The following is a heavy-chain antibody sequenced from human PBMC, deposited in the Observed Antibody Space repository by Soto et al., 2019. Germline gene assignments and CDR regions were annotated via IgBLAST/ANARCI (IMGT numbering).Heavy chain of an antibody. J-gene: IGHJ4*02. CDR3: ARLRGGWPPRAYYFDY. CDR2: IYYSGST. V-gene: IGHV4-39*01. Sequence: SETLSLTCTVSGGSISSSSYYWGWIRQPPGKGLEWIGSIYYSGSTYYNPSLKSRVTISVDTSKNQFSLKLSSVTAADTAVYYCARLRGGWPPRAYYFDYWGQGTLVTVSS. D-gene: IGHD6-19*01. CDR1: GGSISSSSYY.